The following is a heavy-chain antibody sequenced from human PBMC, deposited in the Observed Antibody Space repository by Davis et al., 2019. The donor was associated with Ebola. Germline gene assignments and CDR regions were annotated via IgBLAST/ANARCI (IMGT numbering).Heavy chain of an antibody. CDR1: GFTFDDYA. CDR2: LTWNSGNI. D-gene: IGHD2-15*01. Sequence: SLKISCTASGFTFDDYAMHWVRQAPGKGLEWVSGLTWNSGNIRYADSVKGRFTISRDNSNNLLYLQMNSLRAEDTAVYYCAIPDCSGANCYSVYIKNWGQGTLVTVSS. J-gene: IGHJ4*02. V-gene: IGHV3-9*01. CDR3: AIPDCSGANCYSVYIKN.